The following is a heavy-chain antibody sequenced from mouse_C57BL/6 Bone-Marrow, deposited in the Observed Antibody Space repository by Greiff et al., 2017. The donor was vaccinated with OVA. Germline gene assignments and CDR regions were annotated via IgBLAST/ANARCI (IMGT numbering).Heavy chain of an antibody. CDR1: GYSITSGYY. CDR2: ISYDGSN. D-gene: IGHD1-1*01. CDR3: ARGPSTVVPSYAMDY. J-gene: IGHJ4*01. Sequence: VQLQQSGPGLVKPSQSLSLTCSVTGYSITSGYYWNWIRQFPGNKLEWMGYISYDGSNNYNPSLKNRISITRDTSKNQFFLKLNSVTTEDTATYYCARGPSTVVPSYAMDYWGQGTSVTVSS. V-gene: IGHV3-6*01.